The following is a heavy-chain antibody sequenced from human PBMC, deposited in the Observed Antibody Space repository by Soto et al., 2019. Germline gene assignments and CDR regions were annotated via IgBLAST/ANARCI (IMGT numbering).Heavy chain of an antibody. Sequence: GGSLRLSFAASGFTLSNFAMSWVRQAPGKGLEWVAVISDRGGSTDYAASVKGRFTISRDNSNNTVYLQMNNLRAEDTAVYYCARDEYYYVSRAYYRFDXWGQGTLLTVSX. CDR2: ISDRGGST. CDR1: GFTLSNFA. V-gene: IGHV3-23*01. CDR3: ARDEYYYVSRAYYRFDX. J-gene: IGHJ5*02. D-gene: IGHD3-22*01.